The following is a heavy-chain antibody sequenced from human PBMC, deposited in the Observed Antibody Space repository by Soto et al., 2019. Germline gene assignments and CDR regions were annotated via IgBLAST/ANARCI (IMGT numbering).Heavy chain of an antibody. CDR1: GYSFTDFA. CDR3: ARGPLSGVATIWDYANSIDP. Sequence: QAQLVQSGAEVKKPGASVKVSCKASGYSFTDFAMHWVRLASGQRLEWMGWINADKGDTKYSPKFQGRVTITRDTSATTVYMELRSLRSEDTAVYCCARGPLSGVATIWDYANSIDPWGQGRLVTVST. V-gene: IGHV1-3*01. D-gene: IGHD5-12*01. J-gene: IGHJ5*02. CDR2: INADKGDT.